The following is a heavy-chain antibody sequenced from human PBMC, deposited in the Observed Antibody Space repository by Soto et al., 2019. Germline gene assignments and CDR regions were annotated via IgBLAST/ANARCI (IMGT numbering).Heavy chain of an antibody. D-gene: IGHD3-22*01. J-gene: IGHJ5*02. CDR2: ISAYNGNT. V-gene: IGHV1-18*01. Sequence: ASVKVSCKASGYTFTSYGISWVRQAPGQGLEWMGWISAYNGNTNYAQKLQGRVTMTTDTSTSTAYMELRSLRSDDTAVCYCARKIYDSSGHDNWFDPWGQGTLVTVYS. CDR1: GYTFTSYG. CDR3: ARKIYDSSGHDNWFDP.